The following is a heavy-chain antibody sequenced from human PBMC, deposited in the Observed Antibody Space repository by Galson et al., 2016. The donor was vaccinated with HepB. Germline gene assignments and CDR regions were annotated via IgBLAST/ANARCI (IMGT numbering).Heavy chain of an antibody. V-gene: IGHV3-33*01. CDR2: IWFDGSRK. CDR1: GXXFSXXX. D-gene: IGHD6-13*01. CDR3: ARGRSGSSWVAEEDY. Sequence: SLRLXCAASGXXFSXXXMHXXXQAPGKGLEWVAIIWFDGSRKSYADSVKGRFTVSRDNSKNTLDMEMNNHRAEDTAVYYCARGRSGSSWVAEEDYWGQGTLVTVSS. J-gene: IGHJ4*02.